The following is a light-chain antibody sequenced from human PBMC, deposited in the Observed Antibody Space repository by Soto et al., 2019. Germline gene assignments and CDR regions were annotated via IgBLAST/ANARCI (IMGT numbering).Light chain of an antibody. CDR1: SSDVGAYNY. CDR2: EVT. J-gene: IGLJ1*01. Sequence: QSALTQPASVSGSPGQSITISCTGTSSDVGAYNYVSWYQHHPGKAPKLMIYEVTNRPSGVSNRFSGSKSGNTASLTISGLQAVDEADYYCNSYTTNSNRVFGTGTKLTVL. V-gene: IGLV2-14*01. CDR3: NSYTTNSNRV.